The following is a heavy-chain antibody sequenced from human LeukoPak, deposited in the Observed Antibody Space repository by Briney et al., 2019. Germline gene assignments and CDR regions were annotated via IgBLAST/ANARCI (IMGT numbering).Heavy chain of an antibody. J-gene: IGHJ4*02. Sequence: PSETLSLTCAVSGYSISSGYYWGWIRQPPGKGLEWIGSIYHSGSTYYNPSLKSRVTISVDTSKNQFSLKLSSVTAADTAVYYCARVYCSGGSCHALGFDYWGQGTLVTVSS. D-gene: IGHD2-15*01. CDR3: ARVYCSGGSCHALGFDY. CDR2: IYHSGST. CDR1: GYSISSGYY. V-gene: IGHV4-38-2*01.